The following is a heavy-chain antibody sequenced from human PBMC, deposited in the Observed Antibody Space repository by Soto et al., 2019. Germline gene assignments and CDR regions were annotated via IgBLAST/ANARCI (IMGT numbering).Heavy chain of an antibody. CDR1: GDSVSSCCCI. D-gene: IGHD3-3*01. CDR2: ISYSGSY. J-gene: IGHJ3*02. Sequence: SETLSLTCTVSGDSVSSCCCIWSWIPQAQGQGLESMGYISYSGSYIYNPARNSRVPIPVDTAKKQFSLKLSSVSAAVTAVYYCARGTYYGVWRGPVLTYLDIWGQGTMVTVSS. V-gene: IGHV4-61*01. CDR3: ARGTYYGVWRGPVLTYLDI.